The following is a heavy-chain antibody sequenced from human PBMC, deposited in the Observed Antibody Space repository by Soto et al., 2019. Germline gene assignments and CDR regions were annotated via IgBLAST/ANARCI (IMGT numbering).Heavy chain of an antibody. V-gene: IGHV3-23*01. CDR2: ISGSGGNI. D-gene: IGHD5-12*01. Sequence: GGSLRLSCAASGFTFRSYAMSWVRQAPRKGLEWVSAISGSGGNIYYADSVKGRFTISRDNSKNTLYLEMNSLRAEDTAVYYCAKDKGPSVVATPGYYYQGLDVWGQGTTVTVSS. J-gene: IGHJ6*02. CDR1: GFTFRSYA. CDR3: AKDKGPSVVATPGYYYQGLDV.